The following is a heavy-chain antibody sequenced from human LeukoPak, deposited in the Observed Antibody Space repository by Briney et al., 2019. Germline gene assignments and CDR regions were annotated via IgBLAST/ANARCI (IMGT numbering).Heavy chain of an antibody. CDR3: AKAGNSYYYHLMHV. Sequence: PGGSLRHSCAAAGFTFSSYGMHWVRQAPGKGLEGVAFIRYDGSNKYYADSVKGRLTISRDNSKNTLYLQMNSLRAEDTAVYYWAKAGNSYYYHLMHVWAKEPTVSV. J-gene: IGHJ6*03. CDR2: IRYDGSNK. V-gene: IGHV3-30*02. D-gene: IGHD4-23*01. CDR1: GFTFSSYG.